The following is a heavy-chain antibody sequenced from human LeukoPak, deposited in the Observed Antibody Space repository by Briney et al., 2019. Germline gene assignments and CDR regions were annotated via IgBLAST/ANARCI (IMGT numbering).Heavy chain of an antibody. CDR2: IYYSGST. V-gene: IGHV4-59*01. CDR3: ARDVPGLQRWLDP. Sequence: SETLSLTCTVSGGSISSYYWSWIRQPPGKGLEWIGYIYYSGSTNYNPSLKSRVTISVDTSKNQFSLKLSSVTAADTAVYYCARDVPGLQRWLDPWGQGTLVTVSS. D-gene: IGHD6-6*01. CDR1: GGSISSYY. J-gene: IGHJ5*02.